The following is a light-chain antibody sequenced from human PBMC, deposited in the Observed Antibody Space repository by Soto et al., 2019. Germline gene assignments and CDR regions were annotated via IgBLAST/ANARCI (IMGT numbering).Light chain of an antibody. Sequence: QLVLTQSPSASASLGASVKLTCTLSSGHSSYAIAWHQQQPEKGPRYLMKLNSDGSHSKGDGIPDRFSGSSSGAERYLTISSLQSEDEADYYCQTWGTAIRVLGGGTKLTVL. CDR1: SGHSSYA. V-gene: IGLV4-69*01. CDR2: LNSDGSH. CDR3: QTWGTAIRV. J-gene: IGLJ3*02.